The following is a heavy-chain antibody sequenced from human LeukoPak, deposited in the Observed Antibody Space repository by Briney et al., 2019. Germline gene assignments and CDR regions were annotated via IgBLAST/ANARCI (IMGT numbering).Heavy chain of an antibody. J-gene: IGHJ4*02. CDR2: ISYDGSNK. CDR1: GFTFSSYA. Sequence: GSLRLSCAASGFTFSSYAMHWVRQAPGKGLEWVAVISYDGSNKYYADSVKGRFTISRNNSKNTLYLQMNSLRAEDTAVYYCATVLRYFDWLSQPFDYWGQGTLVTVSS. D-gene: IGHD3-9*01. V-gene: IGHV3-30-3*01. CDR3: ATVLRYFDWLSQPFDY.